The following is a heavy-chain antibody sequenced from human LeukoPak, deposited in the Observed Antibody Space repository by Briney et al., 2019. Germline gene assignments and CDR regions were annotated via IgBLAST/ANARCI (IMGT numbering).Heavy chain of an antibody. CDR2: IAYSGGNT. J-gene: IGHJ4*02. D-gene: IGHD4-23*01. CDR1: GLTFSSQA. V-gene: IGHV3-23*01. CDR3: AIRPTEVKGPFDY. Sequence: GGSLRLSCAASGLTFSSQAMGWVRQGPGKGLEWVSAIAYSGGNTYCADSVRGRFTISRDNSRNTLYLQMSSLRVEDTAIYYCAIRPTEVKGPFDYWGQGTQVTVSS.